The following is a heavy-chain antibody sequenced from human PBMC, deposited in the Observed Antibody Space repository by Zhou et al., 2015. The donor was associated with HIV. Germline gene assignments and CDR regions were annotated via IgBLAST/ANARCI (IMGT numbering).Heavy chain of an antibody. CDR1: GGTFSSYS. D-gene: IGHD2-2*01. V-gene: IGHV1-69*06. CDR3: ARRVHWYFDL. CDR2: IVPILSTP. J-gene: IGHJ2*01. Sequence: QVQLVQSGAEVKKPGSSVKVSCKASGGTFSSYSLSWVRQAPGQGLEWVGGIVPILSTPNYAQRFQGRVTISADKSTRTAYMELSSLTSEDTAVYYCARRVHWYFDLWGRGTLVTVSS.